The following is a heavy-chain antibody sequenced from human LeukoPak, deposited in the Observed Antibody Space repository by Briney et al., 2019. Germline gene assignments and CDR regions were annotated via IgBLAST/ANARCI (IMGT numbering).Heavy chain of an antibody. Sequence: GGSLRLSCAASGFTFSSYAMSWVRQAPGKGLEWVSAISGSGGSTYYAAPVKGRFTISRDDSKNTLYLQMNSLKTEDTAVYYCTKFDYAAFEYWGQGALVTVSS. V-gene: IGHV3-23*01. CDR3: TKFDYAAFEY. CDR1: GFTFSSYA. CDR2: ISGSGGST. J-gene: IGHJ4*02. D-gene: IGHD4-17*01.